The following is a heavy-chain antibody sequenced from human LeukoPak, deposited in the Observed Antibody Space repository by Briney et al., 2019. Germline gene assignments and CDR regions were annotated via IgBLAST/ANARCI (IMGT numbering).Heavy chain of an antibody. D-gene: IGHD3-22*01. V-gene: IGHV1-69*13. J-gene: IGHJ5*02. CDR3: ARGAASYDSSGYYWFDP. CDR1: GYTFTSYG. Sequence: ASVKVSCKASGYTFTSYGISWVRQAPGQGLEWMGGIIPIFGTANYAQKFQGRVTITADESTSTAYMELSSLRSEDTAVYYCARGAASYDSSGYYWFDPWGQGTLVTVSS. CDR2: IIPIFGTA.